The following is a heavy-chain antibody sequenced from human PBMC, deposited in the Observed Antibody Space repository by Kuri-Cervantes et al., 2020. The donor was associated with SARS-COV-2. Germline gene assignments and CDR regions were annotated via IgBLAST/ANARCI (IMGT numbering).Heavy chain of an antibody. CDR2: ISGSGGST. Sequence: GGSLRLSCVVSGFTFSTSAMNWVRQAPGKGLEWVSAISGSGGSTYYADSVKGRFTISRDNSKNTLYLQMNSLRAEDTAVYYCAKDSRYDFWSGYYFDYWGQGTLVTVSS. D-gene: IGHD3-3*01. CDR1: GFTFSTSA. J-gene: IGHJ4*02. V-gene: IGHV3-23*01. CDR3: AKDSRYDFWSGYYFDY.